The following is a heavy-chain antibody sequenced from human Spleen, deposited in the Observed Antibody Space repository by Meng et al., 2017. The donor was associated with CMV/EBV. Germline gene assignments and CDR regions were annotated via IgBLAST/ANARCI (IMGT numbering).Heavy chain of an antibody. J-gene: IGHJ4*02. CDR2: INPNSGGT. CDR3: ALRPGEGFSPFDY. D-gene: IGHD3-10*01. V-gene: IGHV1-2*02. Sequence: QLVQAGAEGKKPGASMKVSCKASGYTFTGYYMHWVRQAPGQGLEWMGWINPNSGGTNYAQKFQGRVTMTRDTSISTAYMELSRLRSDDTAVYYCALRPGEGFSPFDYWGQGTLVTVSS. CDR1: GYTFTGYY.